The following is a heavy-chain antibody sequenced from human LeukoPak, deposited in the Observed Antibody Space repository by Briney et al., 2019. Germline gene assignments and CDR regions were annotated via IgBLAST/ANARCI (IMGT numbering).Heavy chain of an antibody. CDR1: GGSISSSSYY. CDR3: ARSSGSLLYYFDY. CDR2: IYYSGST. D-gene: IGHD1-26*01. V-gene: IGHV4-39*07. J-gene: IGHJ4*02. Sequence: SETLSLTCTVSGGSISSSSYYWGWIRQPPGKGLEWIGSIYYSGSTYYNPSLKSRVTISVDRSKNQFSLKLSSVTAADTAVYYCARSSGSLLYYFDYWGQGTLVTVSS.